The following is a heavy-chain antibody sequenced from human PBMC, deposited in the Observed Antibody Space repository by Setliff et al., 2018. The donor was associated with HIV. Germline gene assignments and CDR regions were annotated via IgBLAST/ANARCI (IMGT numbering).Heavy chain of an antibody. CDR3: ARDAGPHYGSGPPLEY. CDR2: IYPSGNI. D-gene: IGHD3-10*01. V-gene: IGHV4-4*07. J-gene: IGHJ4*02. Sequence: SETLSLTCTVSGGSISRYYWSWIRQPAGKGLEWIGRIYPSGNINYNPSLKSRLTMSIDTSKNQFSLKLSSVTATVTAVYYCARDAGPHYGSGPPLEYWGQGIQVTVSS. CDR1: GGSISRYY.